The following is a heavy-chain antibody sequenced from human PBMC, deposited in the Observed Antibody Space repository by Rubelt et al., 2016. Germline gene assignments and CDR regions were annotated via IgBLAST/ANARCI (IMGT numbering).Heavy chain of an antibody. CDR2: IKEDGSQT. CDR3: AGDQTYEYSGIYYDALDT. CDR1: GFTFSSYS. D-gene: IGHD3-22*01. Sequence: EVQLVESGGGLVKPGGSLRLSCAASGFTFSSYSMNWVRQAPGKGLEWVTNIKEDGSQTNYADSVKGRFTISRDNAKTSLFLQMNSLGAEDTAVHYCAGDQTYEYSGIYYDALDTWGQGTTVTVSS. V-gene: IGHV3-7*01. J-gene: IGHJ3*02.